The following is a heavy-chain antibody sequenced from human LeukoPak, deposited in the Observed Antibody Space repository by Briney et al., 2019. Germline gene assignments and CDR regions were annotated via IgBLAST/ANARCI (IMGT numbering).Heavy chain of an antibody. V-gene: IGHV3-7*03. CDR3: ARDVSAMVIIH. Sequence: GGSLRLSCEASGFTFGNYAMNWVRQAPGKGLEWVANIKQDGSERYYVDSVKGRFTISRDSAKNSLYLQMNSLRAEDTAVYYCARDVSAMVIIHWGQGTLVTVSS. CDR1: GFTFGNYA. J-gene: IGHJ4*02. D-gene: IGHD5-18*01. CDR2: IKQDGSER.